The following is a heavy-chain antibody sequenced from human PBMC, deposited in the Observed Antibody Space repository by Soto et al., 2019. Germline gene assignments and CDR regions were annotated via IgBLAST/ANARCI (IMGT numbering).Heavy chain of an antibody. CDR3: ARSRNGALPESINI. Sequence: GGSLRLSCEASGFTFSRYAMHWVRQAPGGGLDWVAVISRDGTTTYYGDSVKGRFTVSRDNSKNTVFLSMTSLGPDPTAVFYCARSRNGALPESINIWGQGTLVTASS. CDR1: GFTFSRYA. J-gene: IGHJ4*02. CDR2: ISRDGTTT. D-gene: IGHD2-8*01. V-gene: IGHV3-30-3*01.